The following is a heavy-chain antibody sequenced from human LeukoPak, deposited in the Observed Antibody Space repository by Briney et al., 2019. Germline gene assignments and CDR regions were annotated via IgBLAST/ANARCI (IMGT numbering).Heavy chain of an antibody. Sequence: SETLSLTCTVSGGSISSSGYYWGWIRQPPGKGLEWIGSIYYSGSTYYNPSLKSRVTISVDTSKNQFSLKLSSVTAADTAVYYYARQNSVLTPPEGNYGSGSLDYWGQGTLVTVSS. CDR3: ARQNSVLTPPEGNYGSGSLDY. V-gene: IGHV4-39*01. CDR1: GGSISSSGYY. D-gene: IGHD3-10*01. J-gene: IGHJ4*02. CDR2: IYYSGST.